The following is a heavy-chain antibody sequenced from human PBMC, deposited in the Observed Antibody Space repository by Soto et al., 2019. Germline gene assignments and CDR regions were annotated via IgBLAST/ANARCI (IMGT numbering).Heavy chain of an antibody. J-gene: IGHJ4*02. Sequence: SETLSLTCAVSGASIRSNKRWGWVRQPPGKGLEWIGEIFHSGSTNYNPSLKTRLTISVDMSKNHFSLTLSSVTAADTAVYYCARVYSGSYSDSWGRGTLVTVSS. CDR3: ARVYSGSYSDS. V-gene: IGHV4-4*02. D-gene: IGHD1-26*01. CDR2: IFHSGST. CDR1: GASIRSNKR.